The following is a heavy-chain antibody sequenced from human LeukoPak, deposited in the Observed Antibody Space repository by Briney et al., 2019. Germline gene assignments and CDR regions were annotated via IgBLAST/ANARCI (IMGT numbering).Heavy chain of an antibody. CDR3: ARDGRMTTVTPDYDY. CDR2: ISSSSSYT. V-gene: IGHV3-11*06. J-gene: IGHJ4*02. CDR1: GFTFSDYY. D-gene: IGHD4-17*01. Sequence: GGSLRLSCAASGFTFSDYYMSWIRQAPGKGLEWVSYISSSSSYTNYADSVKGRFAISRDSAKNSLYLQMNSLRAEDTAVYYCARDGRMTTVTPDYDYWGQGTLVTVSS.